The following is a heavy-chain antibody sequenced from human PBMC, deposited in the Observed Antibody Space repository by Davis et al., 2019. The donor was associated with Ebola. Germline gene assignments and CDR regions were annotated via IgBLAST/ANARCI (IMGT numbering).Heavy chain of an antibody. CDR2: IYHSGST. CDR3: ARIRTYYYYGMDV. Sequence: PGGSLRLSCAVSGYSISSGYYWGWIRQPPGKGLEWIGSIYHSGSTNYNPSLKSRVTISVDTSKNQFSLKLSSVTAADTAVYYCARIRTYYYYGMDVWGQGTTVTVSS. CDR1: GYSISSGYY. V-gene: IGHV4-38-2*01. J-gene: IGHJ6*02.